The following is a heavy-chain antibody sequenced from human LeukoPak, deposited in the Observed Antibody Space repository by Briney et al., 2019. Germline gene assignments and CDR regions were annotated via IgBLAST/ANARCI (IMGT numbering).Heavy chain of an antibody. CDR3: ARVDDFWSGYSLSDYYYMDV. D-gene: IGHD3-3*01. Sequence: GGSLRLSCEASGFTFSTYWMSWVRQAPGKGPECVANIKPDGSDKYYVDSMKGRFTISRDNAKNSLYLQMNNLRAEDTAVYYCARVDDFWSGYSLSDYYYMDVWGKGTTVTVSS. J-gene: IGHJ6*03. V-gene: IGHV3-7*01. CDR2: IKPDGSDK. CDR1: GFTFSTYW.